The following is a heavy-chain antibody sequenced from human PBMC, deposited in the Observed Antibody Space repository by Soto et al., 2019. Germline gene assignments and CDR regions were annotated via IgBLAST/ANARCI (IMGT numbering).Heavy chain of an antibody. V-gene: IGHV1-69*13. CDR2: IIPIFGTA. J-gene: IGHJ5*02. D-gene: IGHD3-9*01. CDR1: GGTFSSYA. CDR3: AREGYYDILTGYSP. Sequence: SVKVSCKASGGTFSSYAISWVRQAPGQGLEWMGGIIPIFGTANYAQKFQGRVTITADESTSTAYMELSSLRSEDTAVYYCAREGYYDILTGYSPWGQGTLVTVSS.